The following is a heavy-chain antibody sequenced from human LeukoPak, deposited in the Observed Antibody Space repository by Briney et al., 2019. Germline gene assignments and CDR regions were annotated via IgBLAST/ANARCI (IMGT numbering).Heavy chain of an antibody. CDR3: AREIYGGNSIVWYFDL. J-gene: IGHJ2*01. CDR2: IYYSGST. CDR1: GGSISSHY. D-gene: IGHD4-23*01. Sequence: PSETLSLTCTVSGGSISSHYWGWIQQPPGKGLEWIGYIYYSGSTNYNPSLKSRVTTSVDTSKNQFSLKLSSVTAADTAVYYCAREIYGGNSIVWYFDLWGRGTLVTVSS. V-gene: IGHV4-59*11.